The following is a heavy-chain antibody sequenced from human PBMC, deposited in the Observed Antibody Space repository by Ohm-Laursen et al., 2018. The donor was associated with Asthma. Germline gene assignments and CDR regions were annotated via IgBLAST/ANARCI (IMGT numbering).Heavy chain of an antibody. Sequence: SLRLSCAASGFTFRSYAIHWVRQAPGKGLEWVAVSGTYFDGGLKYYADSVNGRFTVSRDDSKSTLYLQMNSLRPDDTAVYYCARDVMEWYLPAFDFWGQGTLVTVSS. J-gene: IGHJ4*02. CDR2: SGTYFDGGLK. CDR1: GFTFRSYA. D-gene: IGHD3-3*01. CDR3: ARDVMEWYLPAFDF. V-gene: IGHV3-30-3*01.